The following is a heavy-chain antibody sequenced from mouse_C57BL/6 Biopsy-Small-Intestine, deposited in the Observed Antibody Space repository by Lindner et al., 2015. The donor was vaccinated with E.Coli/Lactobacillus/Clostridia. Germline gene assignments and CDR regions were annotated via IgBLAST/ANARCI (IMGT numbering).Heavy chain of an antibody. D-gene: IGHD2-12*01. CDR2: ISSGSSTI. J-gene: IGHJ2*01. CDR1: GFTFSDYG. Sequence: VQLQESGGGLVKPGGSRKLSCAASGFTFSDYGMHWVRQAPEKGLEWVAYISSGSSTIYYADTVKGRFTISRDNAKNTLFLQMTSLRSEDTAMYYCARMGSYYIYDVGYYFDYWGQGTTLTVSS. V-gene: IGHV5-17*01. CDR3: ARMGSYYIYDVGYYFDY.